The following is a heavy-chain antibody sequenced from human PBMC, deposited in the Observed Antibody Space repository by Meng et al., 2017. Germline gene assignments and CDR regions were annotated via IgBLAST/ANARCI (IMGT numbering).Heavy chain of an antibody. D-gene: IGHD3-22*01. Sequence: GGSLRLSCAASGFTFSSYGMHWVRQAPGKGLEGVAVIWYDGSNKYYADSVKGRFTISRDNSKNTLYLQMNSLRAEDTAVYYCARENFGYYYKYYFDYWGQGTLVTVSS. CDR2: IWYDGSNK. V-gene: IGHV3-33*01. CDR1: GFTFSSYG. CDR3: ARENFGYYYKYYFDY. J-gene: IGHJ4*02.